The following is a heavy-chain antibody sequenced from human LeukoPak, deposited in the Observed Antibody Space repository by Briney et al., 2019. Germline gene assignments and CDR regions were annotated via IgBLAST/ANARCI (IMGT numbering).Heavy chain of an antibody. Sequence: GASVKVSCEGSGLTFTGVNFIHWVRQAPGQGPEWRGWINTNNGVTDYARKFQGRVTMTRDTSISTVYMELSRLTSDDMAMYCCTKDRLSKWFDPWGQGTLVTVSS. J-gene: IGHJ5*02. CDR1: GLTFTGVNF. CDR2: INTNNGVT. CDR3: TKDRLSKWFDP. D-gene: IGHD5-12*01. V-gene: IGHV1-2*02.